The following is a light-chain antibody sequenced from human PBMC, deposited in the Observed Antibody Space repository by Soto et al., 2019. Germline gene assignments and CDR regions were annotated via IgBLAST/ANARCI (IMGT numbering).Light chain of an antibody. CDR1: QSVSSK. Sequence: EIVMTQSPGTLSVSPGESATLSCRASQSVSSKLAWYQQKRGQAPRLLIYGASTRATGIPARFSGSGSGTEFNLAISSLQSEDFAVYYCLQYNNWPFSFGQGTKVEIK. J-gene: IGKJ2*03. V-gene: IGKV3-15*01. CDR2: GAS. CDR3: LQYNNWPFS.